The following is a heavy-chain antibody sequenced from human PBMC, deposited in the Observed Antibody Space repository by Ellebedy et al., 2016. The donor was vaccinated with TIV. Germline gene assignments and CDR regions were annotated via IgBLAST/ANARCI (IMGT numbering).Heavy chain of an antibody. CDR2: INPYNGNT. D-gene: IGHD3-16*01. CDR3: ARHLESRWLIHGGDY. V-gene: IGHV1-18*04. Sequence: AASVKVSCKASGYTFTHYGISWVRQAPGQGLEWMGWINPYNGNTTYAQKYQGRVPMTTDSSTRTSYMELSSLTSDATAIYYCARHLESRWLIHGGDYWGQGSLVTVSS. J-gene: IGHJ4*02. CDR1: GYTFTHYG.